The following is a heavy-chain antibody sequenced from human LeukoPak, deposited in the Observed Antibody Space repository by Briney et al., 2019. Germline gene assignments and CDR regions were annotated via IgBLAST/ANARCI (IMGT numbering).Heavy chain of an antibody. D-gene: IGHD3-22*01. CDR1: GFTFSSYE. V-gene: IGHV3-48*03. Sequence: GGSLRLSCAASGFTFSSYEMNWVRQAPGKGLEWVSYISSSGSTIYYADSVKGRFTISRDNAKNSLYLQMNSLRAEDTAVYYCARDHYFGSSGYSRSLDYWGQGTLVPVSS. CDR3: ARDHYFGSSGYSRSLDY. CDR2: ISSSGSTI. J-gene: IGHJ4*02.